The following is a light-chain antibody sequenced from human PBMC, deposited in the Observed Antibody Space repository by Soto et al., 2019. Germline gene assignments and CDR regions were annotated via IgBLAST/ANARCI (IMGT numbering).Light chain of an antibody. CDR2: EVN. Sequence: QSVLTQPASVSESPGQSITIYCTGNSSDVGSHHYVSWYQQHPGKAPKLIIFEVNSRPSGVSNRFSGSKSGSAASLTISGLQAEDEADYYCSSYSSTSTPYVFGGGTKVTVL. V-gene: IGLV2-14*01. CDR1: SSDVGSHHY. J-gene: IGLJ1*01. CDR3: SSYSSTSTPYV.